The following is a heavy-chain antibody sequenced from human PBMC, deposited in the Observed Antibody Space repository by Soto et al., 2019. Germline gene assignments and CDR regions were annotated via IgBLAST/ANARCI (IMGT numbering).Heavy chain of an antibody. J-gene: IGHJ4*02. CDR1: GFTFSSYG. CDR2: ISYDGSNK. CDR3: AKPNREFGVVISPDY. Sequence: QVQLVESGGGVVQPGRSLRLSCAASGFTFSSYGMHWVRQAPGKGLEWVAVISYDGSNKYYADSVKGRFTISRDNSKNTLYLQMNSLRAEDTAVYYCAKPNREFGVVISPDYCGQGTLVTVSS. V-gene: IGHV3-30*18. D-gene: IGHD3-3*01.